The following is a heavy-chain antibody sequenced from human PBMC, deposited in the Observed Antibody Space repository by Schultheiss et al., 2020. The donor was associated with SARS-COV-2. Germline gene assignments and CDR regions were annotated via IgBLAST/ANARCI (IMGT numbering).Heavy chain of an antibody. V-gene: IGHV4-4*07. D-gene: IGHD3-10*01. CDR3: ARVGGMVRENWFDP. Sequence: GSLRLSCTVSGGSISSYYWSWIRQPAGKGLEWIGRIYTSGSTNYNPSLKSRVTISVDTSKNQFSLKLSSVTAADTAVYYCARVGGMVRENWFDPWGQGTLVTVSS. CDR2: IYTSGST. J-gene: IGHJ5*02. CDR1: GGSISSYY.